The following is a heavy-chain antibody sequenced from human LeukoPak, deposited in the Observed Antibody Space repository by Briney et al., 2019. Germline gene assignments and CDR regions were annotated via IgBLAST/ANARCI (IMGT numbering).Heavy chain of an antibody. V-gene: IGHV3-7*01. J-gene: IGHJ4*02. D-gene: IGHD3-22*01. CDR1: GFTFSTYW. Sequence: GGSLRLSCAASGFTFSTYWMTWVRQAPGKGLEWVANIKQDGSEKYYVDSVKGRFTISRDNAKNSLCLQMNSLRAEDTAVYYCAGGQTYYYDTSGHYPLDYWGQGTLVTVSS. CDR3: AGGQTYYYDTSGHYPLDY. CDR2: IKQDGSEK.